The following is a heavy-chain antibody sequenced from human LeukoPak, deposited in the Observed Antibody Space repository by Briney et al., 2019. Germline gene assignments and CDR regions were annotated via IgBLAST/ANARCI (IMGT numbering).Heavy chain of an antibody. CDR1: GGSIRSGSHY. V-gene: IGHV4-39*01. D-gene: IGHD4-17*01. CDR2: ISYSGST. Sequence: PSETLSLTCTVSGGSIRSGSHYWAWIRQPPGKGLEWIGSISYSGSTFYNPSLKSRVTISVDTSKNQFSLRLSSVTAADTAVYYCARPSHYGDYVYWYFDLWGRGALVTVSS. CDR3: ARPSHYGDYVYWYFDL. J-gene: IGHJ2*01.